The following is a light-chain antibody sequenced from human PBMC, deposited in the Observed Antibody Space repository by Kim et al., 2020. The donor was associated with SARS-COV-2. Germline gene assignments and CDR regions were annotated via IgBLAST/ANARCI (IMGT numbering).Light chain of an antibody. CDR1: ALPKQY. Sequence: SYELTQPPSVSVSPGQTARITCSGDALPKQYAYWYQQKPGQAPLLVIYKDNERPSGIPERFSGSSSGTTVTLTISGVQAEDEADYYCQSADSSTNVFGGGTQLTVL. V-gene: IGLV3-25*03. J-gene: IGLJ3*02. CDR3: QSADSSTNV. CDR2: KDN.